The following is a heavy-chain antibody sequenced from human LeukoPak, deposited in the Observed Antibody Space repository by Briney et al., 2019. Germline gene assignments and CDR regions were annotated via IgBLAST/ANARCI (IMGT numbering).Heavy chain of an antibody. CDR1: GGTFSSYA. CDR3: ARGPGYCSGGSCYSGDY. J-gene: IGHJ4*02. V-gene: IGHV1-69*05. Sequence: GSSMKVSCKASGGTFSSYAISWVRQAPGQGLEWMGGIIPIFGTANYAQKFQGRVTITTDESTSTAYMELSSLRSEDTAVYYCARGPGYCSGGSCYSGDYWGQGTLVTVSS. CDR2: IIPIFGTA. D-gene: IGHD2-15*01.